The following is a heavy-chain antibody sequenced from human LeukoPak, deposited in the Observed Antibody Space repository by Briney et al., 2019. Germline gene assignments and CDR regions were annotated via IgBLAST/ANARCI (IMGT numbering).Heavy chain of an antibody. Sequence: SQTLSLTCNVSGGSISNGDYYWSWIRQPPGKGLEWIGYIYHSGSTYYNPSLKSRVTISIDTSKNQFSLKLSSVTAADTAVYYCARHMPSIVGATYYFDYWGQGTLVTVSS. CDR1: GGSISNGDYY. D-gene: IGHD1-26*01. CDR2: IYHSGST. V-gene: IGHV4-30-4*01. J-gene: IGHJ4*02. CDR3: ARHMPSIVGATYYFDY.